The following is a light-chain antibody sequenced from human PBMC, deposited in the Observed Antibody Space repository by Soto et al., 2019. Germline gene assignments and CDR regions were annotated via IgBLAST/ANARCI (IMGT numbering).Light chain of an antibody. CDR1: QSLLHSKGYNY. Sequence: DIVMTKSPLSLPVTPGEPASISCRSSQSLLHSKGYNYLDWYLQKPGQSPQLLSYSGSNRASGVPARFSCSGSCTDYTLKISGVEAENVGVYYLRQALQAPRTFGGGAKVAIK. CDR3: RQALQAPRT. J-gene: IGKJ4*01. V-gene: IGKV2-28*01. CDR2: SGS.